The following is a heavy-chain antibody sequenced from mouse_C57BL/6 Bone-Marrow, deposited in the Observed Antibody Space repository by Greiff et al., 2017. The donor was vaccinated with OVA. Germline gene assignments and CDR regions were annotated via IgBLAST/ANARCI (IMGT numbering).Heavy chain of an antibody. CDR1: GYTFTSYW. J-gene: IGHJ3*01. Sequence: VQLQQPGAELVKPGDSVKMSCKASGYTFTSYWITWVKQRPGQGLEWIGDIYPGSGSTNYNEKFKSKATLTVDTSSSTAYMQLSSLTSEDSAVYYCARESAAQATRAWFAYWGQGTLVTVSA. V-gene: IGHV1-55*01. D-gene: IGHD3-2*02. CDR2: IYPGSGST. CDR3: ARESAAQATRAWFAY.